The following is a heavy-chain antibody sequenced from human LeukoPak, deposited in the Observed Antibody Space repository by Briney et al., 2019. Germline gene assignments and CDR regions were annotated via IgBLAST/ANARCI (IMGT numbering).Heavy chain of an antibody. J-gene: IGHJ4*02. CDR3: ARGLSCSGGSCYPGNY. Sequence: ASVKVSCKASGYTFTSYDINWVRQATGQGLEWMGWMNPNSGNTGYAQKFQGRVTMTRNTSISTAYMELSSLRSEDTAVYYCARGLSCSGGSCYPGNYWGQGTLVTVSS. CDR2: MNPNSGNT. D-gene: IGHD2-15*01. CDR1: GYTFTSYD. V-gene: IGHV1-8*01.